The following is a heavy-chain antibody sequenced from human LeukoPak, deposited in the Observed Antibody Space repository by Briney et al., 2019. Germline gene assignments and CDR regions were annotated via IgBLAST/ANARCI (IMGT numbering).Heavy chain of an antibody. CDR3: ARKDWDSSGYLYFDY. Sequence: GGSLRLSCAASGFTFSDYYMSWIRQAPGKGLEWVSYISSSGSTIYYADSVKGRFTISRDNAKNSLYLQMNSLRAEDTAVYYCARKDWDSSGYLYFDYWGQGTLVTVSS. CDR2: ISSSGSTI. J-gene: IGHJ4*02. V-gene: IGHV3-11*04. CDR1: GFTFSDYY. D-gene: IGHD3-22*01.